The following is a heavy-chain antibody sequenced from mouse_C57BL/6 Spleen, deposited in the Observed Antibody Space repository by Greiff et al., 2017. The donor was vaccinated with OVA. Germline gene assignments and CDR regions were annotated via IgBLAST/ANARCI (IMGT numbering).Heavy chain of an antibody. CDR2: ISDGGSYT. V-gene: IGHV5-4*03. J-gene: IGHJ4*01. CDR3: ARGGHYYGSSYYAMDY. CDR1: GFTFSSYA. D-gene: IGHD1-1*01. Sequence: EVKLVESGGGLVKPGGSLKLSCAASGFTFSSYAMSWVRQTPEKRLEWVATISDGGSYTYYPDNVKGRFTISRDNAKNNLYLQMSHLKSEDTAMYYCARGGHYYGSSYYAMDYWGQGTSVTVSS.